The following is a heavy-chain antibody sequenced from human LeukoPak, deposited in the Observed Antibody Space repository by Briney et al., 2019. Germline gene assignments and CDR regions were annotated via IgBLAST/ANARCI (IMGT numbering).Heavy chain of an antibody. D-gene: IGHD2-21*02. J-gene: IGHJ4*02. Sequence: ASVKISCKASGYTFTTYGITWVRQAPGQGLEWMGWISPHDGNTKYTEKFQGRINMTTDTSTSTAYIELRSLRSDDTAVYFRARECDGDCYFIAFDYWGQGSLVTVSS. CDR2: ISPHDGNT. V-gene: IGHV1-18*01. CDR3: ARECDGDCYFIAFDY. CDR1: GYTFTTYG.